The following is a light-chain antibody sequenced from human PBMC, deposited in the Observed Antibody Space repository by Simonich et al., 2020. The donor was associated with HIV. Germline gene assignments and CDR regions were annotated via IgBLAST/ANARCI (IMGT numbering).Light chain of an antibody. J-gene: IGKJ2*01. CDR1: QSVLDSTTNRNY. CDR3: QQYFGTPYT. CDR2: WAS. Sequence: DIGMTQSPDSLAVSLGERATINCKSGQSVLDSTTNRNYLAWYQQKPGKPPKLLIYWASFRESGVPDRFSGSGSGTDFTLTISSLQAEDVAVYYCQQYFGTPYTFGQGTKLEIK. V-gene: IGKV4-1*01.